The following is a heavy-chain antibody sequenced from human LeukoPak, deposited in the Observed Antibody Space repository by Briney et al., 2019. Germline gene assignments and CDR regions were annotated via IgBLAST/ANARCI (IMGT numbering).Heavy chain of an antibody. CDR2: IIPIFGTA. Sequence: SVKVSCKASGGTFSSYAISWVRQAPGQGLEWMGRIIPIFGTANYAQKFQGRVTITTDESTSTAYMELSSLRSEDTAVYYCARVLSGSYYDAFDIWGQGTMLTVSS. CDR3: ARVLSGSYYDAFDI. V-gene: IGHV1-69*05. J-gene: IGHJ3*02. D-gene: IGHD1-26*01. CDR1: GGTFSSYA.